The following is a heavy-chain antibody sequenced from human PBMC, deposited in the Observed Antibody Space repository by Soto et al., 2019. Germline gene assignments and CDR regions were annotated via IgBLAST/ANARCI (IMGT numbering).Heavy chain of an antibody. V-gene: IGHV3-21*01. J-gene: IGHJ4*02. Sequence: PGGSLRLSCAASGFTFSSYSMNWVRQAPGKGLEWVSSISSSSSYIYYADPVKGRFTISRDNAKNSLYLQMNSLRAEDTAVYYCARDGRVWFGELLYSSALDYWGQGTLVTVS. D-gene: IGHD3-10*01. CDR1: GFTFSSYS. CDR2: ISSSSSYI. CDR3: ARDGRVWFGELLYSSALDY.